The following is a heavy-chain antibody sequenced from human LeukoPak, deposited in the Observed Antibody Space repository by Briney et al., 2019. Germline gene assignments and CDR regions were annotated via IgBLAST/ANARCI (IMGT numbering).Heavy chain of an antibody. V-gene: IGHV4-59*01. CDR3: ARVADRIYYYYYMDV. CDR2: IYYSGST. J-gene: IGHJ6*03. CDR1: GGSISSYY. D-gene: IGHD6-6*01. Sequence: PSETLSLTCTVSGGSISSYYWSWIRQPPGKGLEWIGYIYYSGSTNYNPSLKSRVTISVDTSKNQFSLKLSSVTAADTAVYYCARVADRIYYYYYMDVGGKGTTVTVSS.